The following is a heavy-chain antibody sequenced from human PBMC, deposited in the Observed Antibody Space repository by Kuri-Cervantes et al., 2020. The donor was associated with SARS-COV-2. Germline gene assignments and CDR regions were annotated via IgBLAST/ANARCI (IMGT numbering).Heavy chain of an antibody. CDR3: ARLDYDFWCGHPNWFDP. CDR1: GGSISSYY. Sequence: GSLRLSCTVSGGSISSYYWSWVRQPQGKGLEWIGYSYYSGSTNYNPSLKSRVTISVDTSKNQFSLKLSSVTAADTAVYYCARLDYDFWCGHPNWFDPWGQGTLVTVSS. D-gene: IGHD3-3*01. J-gene: IGHJ5*02. CDR2: SYYSGST. V-gene: IGHV4-59*01.